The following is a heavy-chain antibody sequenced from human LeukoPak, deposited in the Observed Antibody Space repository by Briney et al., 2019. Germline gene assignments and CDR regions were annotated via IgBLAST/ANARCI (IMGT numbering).Heavy chain of an antibody. CDR2: IYYSGST. CDR3: ARDREVRGVNNYYYYGMDV. Sequence: SETLSLTCTVSGGSVSSGSYYWSWIRQPPGKGLEWIGYIYYSGSTNYNPSLKSRVTISVDTSKNQFSLKLSSVTAADTAVYYCARDREVRGVNNYYYYGMDVWGQGTTVTVSS. J-gene: IGHJ6*02. V-gene: IGHV4-61*01. D-gene: IGHD3-10*01. CDR1: GGSVSSGSYY.